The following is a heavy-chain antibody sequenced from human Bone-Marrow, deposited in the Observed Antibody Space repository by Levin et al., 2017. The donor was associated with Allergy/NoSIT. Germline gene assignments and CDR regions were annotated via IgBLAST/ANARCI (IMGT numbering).Heavy chain of an antibody. V-gene: IGHV4-59*08. D-gene: IGHD5-18*01. CDR3: ARQQDTAMIIGDY. CDR2: IYFTGTK. CDR1: GGSVDSFF. Sequence: SETLSLTCTVSGGSVDSFFWNWIRQPPGKGLEWIGYIYFTGTKNYNPSLKSRVTMSVDTSKNQFSLKLTSVSAADTAVYYCARQQDTAMIIGDYWGQGILVSVSS. J-gene: IGHJ4*02.